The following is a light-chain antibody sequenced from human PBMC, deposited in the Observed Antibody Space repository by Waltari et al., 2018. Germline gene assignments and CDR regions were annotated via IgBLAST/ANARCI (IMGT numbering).Light chain of an antibody. V-gene: IGLV2-14*01. Sequence: QSALTQPASVSGSPGQSITISCTGTSSAVGGYNYVSWYQHLPGTAPKVMIYEVNNRPSGVSNRFSGSKSGNTASLTISGLQAEDEADYYCCSYAGSSPHVVFGGGTKLTVL. CDR3: CSYAGSSPHVV. J-gene: IGLJ2*01. CDR1: SSAVGGYNY. CDR2: EVN.